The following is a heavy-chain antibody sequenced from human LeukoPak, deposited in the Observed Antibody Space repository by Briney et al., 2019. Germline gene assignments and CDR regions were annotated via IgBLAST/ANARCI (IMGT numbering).Heavy chain of an antibody. CDR3: ARCSSGWYHYY. V-gene: IGHV3-23*01. Sequence: PGGSLRLSCAASGFTFSSYAMSWVRQAPGKGLEWVSAIGSNGGSTYYADSVKGRITISRDNSKNTLYLQMNSLRAEDTAVYYCARCSSGWYHYYWGQGTLVTVSS. CDR1: GFTFSSYA. J-gene: IGHJ4*02. CDR2: IGSNGGST. D-gene: IGHD6-19*01.